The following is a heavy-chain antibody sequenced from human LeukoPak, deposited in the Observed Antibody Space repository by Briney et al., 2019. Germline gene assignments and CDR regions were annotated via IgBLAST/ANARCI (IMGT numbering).Heavy chain of an antibody. CDR3: ARGQHGGNSYCDY. CDR2: INHSGST. J-gene: IGHJ4*02. Sequence: PSETLSLTCAVYGGSFSGYYWSWIRQPPGKGLEWIGEINHSGSTNYNPSLKSRVTISVDTSKNQFSLKLSSVTAADTAVYYCARGQHGGNSYCDYWGQGTLVTVSS. V-gene: IGHV4-34*01. D-gene: IGHD2-21*02. CDR1: GGSFSGYY.